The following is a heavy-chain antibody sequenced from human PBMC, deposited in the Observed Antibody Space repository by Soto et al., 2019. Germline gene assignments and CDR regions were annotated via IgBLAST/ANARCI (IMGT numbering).Heavy chain of an antibody. D-gene: IGHD3-22*01. V-gene: IGHV3-23*01. CDR2: ISGSGGST. Sequence: GGSLRLSCAASGFTFSSYAMSWVRQAPGKGLEWVSAISGSGGSTYYADSVKGRFTISRDNSKNTLYLQMNSLRAEDTAVYYCANRYDSSGSPFFYFDYWGQGTLVTVSS. J-gene: IGHJ4*02. CDR1: GFTFSSYA. CDR3: ANRYDSSGSPFFYFDY.